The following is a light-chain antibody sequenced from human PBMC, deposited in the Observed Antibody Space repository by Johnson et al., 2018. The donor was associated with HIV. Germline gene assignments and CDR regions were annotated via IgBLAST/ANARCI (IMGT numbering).Light chain of an antibody. Sequence: SVLTQPPSVSAAPGQKVTISCSGSSSNIGNNYVSWYQQLPGTAPKLLIYENNKRPSGIPDRFSGSKSGTSATLGITGLQTGDEADYYCGTWDSSLSAGGVIGTGTTVTVL. CDR3: GTWDSSLSAGGV. CDR2: ENN. CDR1: SSNIGNNY. V-gene: IGLV1-51*02. J-gene: IGLJ1*01.